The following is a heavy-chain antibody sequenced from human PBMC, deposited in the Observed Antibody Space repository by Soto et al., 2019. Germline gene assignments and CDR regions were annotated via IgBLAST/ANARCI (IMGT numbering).Heavy chain of an antibody. D-gene: IGHD3-3*01. J-gene: IGHJ4*02. CDR3: ARDFWSGMSELYYFDY. V-gene: IGHV1-46*01. CDR1: GYTFTSYY. CDR2: INPSGGST. Sequence: GXXVKVSCKASGYTFTSYYMHWVRQAPGQGLEWMGIINPSGGSTSYAQKFQGRVTMTRGTSTSTVYMELSSLRSEDTAVYYCARDFWSGMSELYYFDYWGQGTLVTVSS.